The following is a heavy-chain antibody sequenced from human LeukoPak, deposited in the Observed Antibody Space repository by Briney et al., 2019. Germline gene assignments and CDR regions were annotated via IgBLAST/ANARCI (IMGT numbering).Heavy chain of an antibody. CDR3: ARRGYNYGILDY. D-gene: IGHD5-18*01. CDR2: IYYTGST. V-gene: IGHV4-39*01. J-gene: IGHJ4*02. CDR1: GASIKNRPYY. Sequence: SETLSLTCTVSGASIKNRPYYGGWIRQPPGKGLEWIGTIYYTGSTYYNPSLKSRVTISVDTSKNQFSLKLSSVTAADTAVYYCARRGYNYGILDYWGEGNPVTVSS.